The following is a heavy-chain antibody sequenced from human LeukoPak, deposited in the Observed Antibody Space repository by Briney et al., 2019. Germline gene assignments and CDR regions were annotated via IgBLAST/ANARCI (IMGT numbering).Heavy chain of an antibody. V-gene: IGHV1-18*01. CDR2: ISAYNGNT. Sequence: ASVKVSCKASGYTFTSYGISWVRQAPGQGLEWMGWISAYNGNTNYAQKLQGRVTMTTDTSTSTAYMELRSLRSDDTAVYYCARVRNVLRFLEWLGFDLWGRGTLVTVSS. CDR1: GYTFTSYG. CDR3: ARVRNVLRFLEWLGFDL. J-gene: IGHJ2*01. D-gene: IGHD3-3*01.